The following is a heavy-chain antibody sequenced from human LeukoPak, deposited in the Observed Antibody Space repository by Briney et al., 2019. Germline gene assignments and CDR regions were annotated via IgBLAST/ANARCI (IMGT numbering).Heavy chain of an antibody. CDR3: ARGLRVGPAAKDAFDI. J-gene: IGHJ3*02. CDR2: INPSGGST. D-gene: IGHD2-2*01. Sequence: ASVKVSCKASGYTFTSYYMHWVRQAPGQGLEWMGIINPSGGSTSYAQKFQGRVTITRNTSISTAYMELSSLRSEDTAVYYCARGLRVGPAAKDAFDIWGQGTMVTVSS. V-gene: IGHV1-46*01. CDR1: GYTFTSYY.